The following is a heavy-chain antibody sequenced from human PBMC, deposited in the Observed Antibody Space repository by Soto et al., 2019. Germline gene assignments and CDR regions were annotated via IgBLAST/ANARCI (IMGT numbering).Heavy chain of an antibody. D-gene: IGHD3-10*01. CDR2: ISGSGGST. Sequence: GGSLRLSCAASGFTFSSYAMRWVRQAPGKGLEWVSAISGSGGSTYYADSVKGRFTISRDTSKDTLYLQMNSLRAEDTAVYYCAKDRGLLWFGELSNYFGYGGQGTLVTVSS. V-gene: IGHV3-23*01. CDR3: AKDRGLLWFGELSNYFGY. CDR1: GFTFSSYA. J-gene: IGHJ4*02.